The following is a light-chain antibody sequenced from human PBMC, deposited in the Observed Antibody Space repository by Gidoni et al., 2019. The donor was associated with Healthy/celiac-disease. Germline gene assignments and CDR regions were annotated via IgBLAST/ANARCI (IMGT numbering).Light chain of an antibody. CDR2: RNN. J-gene: IGLJ3*02. Sequence: QSVLTQPPSASGTPGQRVTISCSGSSSNIGSNSVYWYQQHPGTAPKRLIYRNNQRPSGVPDRFSGSKSGTSASLAISGLRSEDEADYYCAAWDDSLSGHWVFGGGTKLTVL. CDR1: SSNIGSNS. CDR3: AAWDDSLSGHWV. V-gene: IGLV1-47*01.